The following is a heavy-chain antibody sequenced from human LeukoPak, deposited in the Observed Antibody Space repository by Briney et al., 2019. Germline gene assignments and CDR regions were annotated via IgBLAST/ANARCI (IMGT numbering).Heavy chain of an antibody. CDR1: GFTFSSYG. D-gene: IGHD3-3*01. V-gene: IGHV3-30*02. CDR3: ARDQGPYYDFWSGLPNY. Sequence: GGSLRLSCAASGFTFSSYGMHWVRQAPGKGLEWVAFIRYDGSNKYYADSVKGRFTISRDNSKNTLYLQMNSLRAEDTAVYYCARDQGPYYDFWSGLPNYWGQGTLVTVSS. J-gene: IGHJ4*02. CDR2: IRYDGSNK.